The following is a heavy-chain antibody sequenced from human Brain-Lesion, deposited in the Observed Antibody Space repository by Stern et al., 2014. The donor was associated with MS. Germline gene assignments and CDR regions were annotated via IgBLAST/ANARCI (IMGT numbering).Heavy chain of an antibody. Sequence: VQLVQSGPGLVKPSETLSLTCSVSGGSISRSTYYWGWIRQPPGKGLEWIGSIYYSGTTYYTPPHKSGVTIDTPTNQFPLRLTSVTAADTAVYYCARHDGWLPHYWSQGTLVTVSS. CDR2: IYYSGTT. CDR1: GGSISRSTYY. CDR3: ARHDGWLPHY. V-gene: IGHV4-39*01. D-gene: IGHD5-12*01. J-gene: IGHJ4*02.